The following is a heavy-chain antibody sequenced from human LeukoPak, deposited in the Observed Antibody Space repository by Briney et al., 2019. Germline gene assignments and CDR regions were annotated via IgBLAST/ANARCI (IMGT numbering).Heavy chain of an antibody. J-gene: IGHJ3*02. CDR2: ISSSGSTI. Sequence: GGSLRLSCAASGFTVSSNYMSWVRQAPGKGLEWVSYISSSGSTIYYADSVKGRFTISRDNAKNSLYLQMNSLRAEDTAVYYCAREKWSWAFDIWGQGTMVTVSS. D-gene: IGHD2-8*01. V-gene: IGHV3-11*04. CDR1: GFTVSSNY. CDR3: AREKWSWAFDI.